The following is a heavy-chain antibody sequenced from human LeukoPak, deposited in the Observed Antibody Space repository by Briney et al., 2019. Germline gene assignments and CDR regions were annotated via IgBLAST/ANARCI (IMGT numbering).Heavy chain of an antibody. D-gene: IGHD3-10*01. V-gene: IGHV1-18*01. J-gene: IGHJ3*02. Sequence: ASVKVSCKASGDSIRSYGITWVRQAPGQGLEWMGWISDYDGNTNYAQNVQGRVTMTIDTSTSTAYMELRSLRSDDTAVYYCARSRVRGSPHPNAFDIWGQGTKVTVSS. CDR1: GDSIRSYG. CDR2: ISDYDGNT. CDR3: ARSRVRGSPHPNAFDI.